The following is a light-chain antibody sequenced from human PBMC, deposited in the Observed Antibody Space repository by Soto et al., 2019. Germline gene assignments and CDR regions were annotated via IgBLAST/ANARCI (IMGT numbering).Light chain of an antibody. Sequence: EIVMTQSPATLSVSPGERATLXCRASQSVSSNLAWYQQKPGQAPRLLIYGASTRATGIPARFSGSGSGTEFTLTISSLQSEDFAVYYCQQYNNWRTFGQGTKVEIK. CDR1: QSVSSN. J-gene: IGKJ1*01. CDR2: GAS. V-gene: IGKV3-15*01. CDR3: QQYNNWRT.